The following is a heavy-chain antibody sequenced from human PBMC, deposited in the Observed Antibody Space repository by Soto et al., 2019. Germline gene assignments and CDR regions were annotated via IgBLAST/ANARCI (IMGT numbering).Heavy chain of an antibody. Sequence: SQTLSLTCAISGDSVSSNSAAWNWIRQSPSRGLEWLGRTYYRSKWYNDYAVSVKSRITINPDTSKNQFSLQLNSVTPEDTAVYYCAREVASPHTPTYYYYGMDVWGQGTTVTV. D-gene: IGHD2-15*01. V-gene: IGHV6-1*01. CDR2: TYYRSKWYN. CDR3: AREVASPHTPTYYYYGMDV. J-gene: IGHJ6*02. CDR1: GDSVSSNSAA.